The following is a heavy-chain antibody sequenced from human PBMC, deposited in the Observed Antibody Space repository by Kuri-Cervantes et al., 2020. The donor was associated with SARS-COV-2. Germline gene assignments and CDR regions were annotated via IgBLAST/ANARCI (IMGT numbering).Heavy chain of an antibody. CDR2: INPNSGGT. D-gene: IGHD4-23*01. Sequence: ASVKVSCKASGYTFTGYYMHWVRQAPGQGLEWMGWINPNSGGTNYAQKFQGRVTMTRDTSISTAYMELSRLRSEDTAVYYCARDYGGKGIYFDYWGQGTLVTVSS. V-gene: IGHV1-2*02. CDR3: ARDYGGKGIYFDY. CDR1: GYTFTGYY. J-gene: IGHJ4*02.